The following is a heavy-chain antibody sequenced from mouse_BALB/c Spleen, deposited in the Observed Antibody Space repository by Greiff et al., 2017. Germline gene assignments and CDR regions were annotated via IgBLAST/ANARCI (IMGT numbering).Heavy chain of an antibody. Sequence: QVQLKESGPGLVAPSQSLSITCTVSGFSLTSYGVHWVRQPPGKGLEWLGVICAGGSTTYNSALMSRLSISKDNSKSQVCLKMTSLQTDDTAMNYCARDRYADYAMDYWGQGTSVTVSS. CDR2: ICAGGST. J-gene: IGHJ4*01. CDR1: GFSLTSYG. D-gene: IGHD2-14*01. CDR3: ARDRYADYAMDY. V-gene: IGHV2-9*02.